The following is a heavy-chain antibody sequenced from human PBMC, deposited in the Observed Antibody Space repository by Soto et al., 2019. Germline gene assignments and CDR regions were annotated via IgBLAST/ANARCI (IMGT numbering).Heavy chain of an antibody. CDR1: GFTFSSFG. Sequence: EVQLLEAGGGLVQPGGSLRLSCAASGFTFSSFGMNWVRQAPGKWLEWVSLISDSGGSTYHADSVTGRFTISRDNSKNTLYLQMNSLRAEDTAVYYCAKAATITTLYNFDFWGQGTLVTVSS. J-gene: IGHJ4*02. CDR2: ISDSGGST. V-gene: IGHV3-23*01. D-gene: IGHD4-4*01. CDR3: AKAATITTLYNFDF.